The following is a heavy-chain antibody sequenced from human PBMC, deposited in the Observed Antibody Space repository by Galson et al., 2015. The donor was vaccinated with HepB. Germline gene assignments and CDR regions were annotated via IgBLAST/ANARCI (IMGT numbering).Heavy chain of an antibody. Sequence: SLRLSCAASGFTFDDYTMHWVRQAPGKGLEWVSLISWDGGSTYYADSVKGRFTISRDNSKNSLYLQMNSLRTEDTALYYCAKEGQRSSWSSFQHWGQGTLVTVSS. V-gene: IGHV3-43*01. J-gene: IGHJ1*01. CDR1: GFTFDDYT. CDR2: ISWDGGST. CDR3: AKEGQRSSWSSFQH. D-gene: IGHD6-13*01.